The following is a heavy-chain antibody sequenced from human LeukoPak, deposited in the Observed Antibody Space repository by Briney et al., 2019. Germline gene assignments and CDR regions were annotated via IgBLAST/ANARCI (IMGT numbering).Heavy chain of an antibody. CDR3: ASALPADHFDF. D-gene: IGHD1-14*01. J-gene: IGHJ4*02. CDR1: GFTFSNYW. CDR2: IKYYGGEK. V-gene: IGHV3-7*01. Sequence: GGSLRPSCAASGFTFSNYWMSWVRQAPGKGLEWVANIKYYGGEKYYADSVRGRFTISRDNAKSSLYLQMNSLRAEDTAVYYCASALPADHFDFWGQGTLVTVSS.